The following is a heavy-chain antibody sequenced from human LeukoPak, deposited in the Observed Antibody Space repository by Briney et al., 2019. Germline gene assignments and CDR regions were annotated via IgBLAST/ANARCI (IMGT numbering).Heavy chain of an antibody. CDR3: AGRGSSSGTFDI. V-gene: IGHV4-61*02. D-gene: IGHD3-10*01. J-gene: IGHJ3*02. CDR2: IYTSGGT. Sequence: PSETLSLTCTVSGGSISSGGYYWSWIRQPAGKRLEWIGRIYTSGGTNYNPSLKSRVTMSVDRSKNEISLHLASLTAADTALYYCAGRGSSSGTFDIWGPGTFVTVSS. CDR1: GGSISSGGYY.